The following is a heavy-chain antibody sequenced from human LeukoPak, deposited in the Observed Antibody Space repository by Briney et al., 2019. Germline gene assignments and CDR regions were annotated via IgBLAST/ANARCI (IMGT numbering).Heavy chain of an antibody. J-gene: IGHJ4*02. Sequence: SETLSLTCTVSGGSISSYYWSWIRQPPGKGLEWIGYIYTSGSTNYNPSLKSRVTISVDTSKNQFSLKLSSVTAADTAVYYCARDLVFWSGYHYYFDYWGQGTLVTVSS. D-gene: IGHD3-3*01. CDR2: IYTSGST. V-gene: IGHV4-4*09. CDR1: GGSISSYY. CDR3: ARDLVFWSGYHYYFDY.